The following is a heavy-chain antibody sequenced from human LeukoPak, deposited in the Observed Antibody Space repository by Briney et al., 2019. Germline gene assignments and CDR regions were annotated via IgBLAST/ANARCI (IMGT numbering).Heavy chain of an antibody. CDR1: GFTFSSYS. CDR2: ISSSSSYL. D-gene: IGHD2-2*01. CDR3: ARYSTIVVVPADPNWFDP. V-gene: IGHV3-21*01. Sequence: GGSLRLSCAASGFTFSSYSMNWVRQAPGKGLKWVSTISSSSSYLYYADSMKGRFTISRDNAKNSLYLQMNSLRAEDTAVYYCARYSTIVVVPADPNWFDPWGQGTLVTVSS. J-gene: IGHJ5*02.